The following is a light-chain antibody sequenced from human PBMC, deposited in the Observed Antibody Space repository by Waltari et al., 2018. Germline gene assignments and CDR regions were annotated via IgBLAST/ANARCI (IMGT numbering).Light chain of an antibody. CDR2: GKN. Sequence: SSELTQDPAVSVALGQTVRSTCQGDSLRTYYVSWFHQKPGQAPALVIYGKNNRPSGIPDRFSASSSGSTASLTIIGAQAEDEADYYCHSRDSSGNVLIGGGTKLTVV. CDR1: SLRTYY. CDR3: HSRDSSGNVL. V-gene: IGLV3-19*01. J-gene: IGLJ2*01.